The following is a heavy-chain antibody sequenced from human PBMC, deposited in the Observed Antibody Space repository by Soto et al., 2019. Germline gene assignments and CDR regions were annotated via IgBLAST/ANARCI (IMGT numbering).Heavy chain of an antibody. V-gene: IGHV4-39*01. CDR2: IYYSGST. J-gene: IGHJ1*01. Sequence: QLQLQESGPGLVKPSETLSLTCTVSGGSISSSSYYWGWIRQPPGKGLEWIGSIYYSGSTYYNPSLKSRVTISVDTSKNQFSLKLSSVTAADTAVYYCARQALGYCSGGSCYLEYFQHWGQGTLVTVSS. D-gene: IGHD2-15*01. CDR1: GGSISSSSYY. CDR3: ARQALGYCSGGSCYLEYFQH.